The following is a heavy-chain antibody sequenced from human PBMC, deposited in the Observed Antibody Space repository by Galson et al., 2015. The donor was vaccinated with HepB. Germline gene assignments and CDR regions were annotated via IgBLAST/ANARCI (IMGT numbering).Heavy chain of an antibody. Sequence: SLRLSCAASGFTFSSYGMHWVRQAPGKGLEWVAVISYDGSNKYYADSVKGRFTISRDNSKNTLYLQMNSLRAEDTAVYYCAKDSAKYYYGSGSYFDYWGQGTLVTVSS. V-gene: IGHV3-30*18. CDR2: ISYDGSNK. D-gene: IGHD3-10*01. CDR3: AKDSAKYYYGSGSYFDY. J-gene: IGHJ4*02. CDR1: GFTFSSYG.